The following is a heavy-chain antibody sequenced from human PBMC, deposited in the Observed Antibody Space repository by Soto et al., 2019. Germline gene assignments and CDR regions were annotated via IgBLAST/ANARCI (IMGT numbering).Heavy chain of an antibody. CDR2: ISDSGGNT. CDR1: GFTFSTYT. J-gene: IGHJ6*02. V-gene: IGHV3-23*01. CDR3: ANRPRYYEMVV. Sequence: EVQLLESGRGLVQPGGSLRLSCAASGFTFSTYTMTWVRQAPGKGLEWVSGISDSGGNTYYADSVKGRFTISRDNSKNTLYLQLNSLRVDDTAVYYCANRPRYYEMVVWGQGTTVTVSS.